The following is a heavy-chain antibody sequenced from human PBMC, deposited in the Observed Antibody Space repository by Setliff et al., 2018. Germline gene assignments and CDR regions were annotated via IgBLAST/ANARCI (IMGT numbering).Heavy chain of an antibody. CDR1: GGSISNYY. Sequence: SETLSLTCTVSGGSISNYYWSWTRQPAGKGLEWIGRIHTSGSTNYNPSLKSRVTMSVDTSKNQFSLKLSSVTAADTAVYYCARKGISALSGAFDMWGQGTMVTVSS. CDR2: IHTSGST. D-gene: IGHD1-26*01. CDR3: ARKGISALSGAFDM. V-gene: IGHV4-4*07. J-gene: IGHJ3*02.